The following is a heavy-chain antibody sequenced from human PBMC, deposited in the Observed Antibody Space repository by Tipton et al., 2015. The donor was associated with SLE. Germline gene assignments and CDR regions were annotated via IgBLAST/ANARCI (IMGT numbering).Heavy chain of an antibody. CDR1: GGSVSSGGYY. CDR2: IYNTVNT. D-gene: IGHD2-15*01. J-gene: IGHJ4*02. CDR3: ARDRGYCGATSCYLDS. Sequence: LRLSCTVSGGSVSSGGYYWSWIRQHPGKGLEWIGYIYNTVNTYYNPSLTSRVTISDDTSKNQFSLTLSSVTAADTAVYFCARDRGYCGATSCYLDSWGQGTLVTVSS. V-gene: IGHV4-31*02.